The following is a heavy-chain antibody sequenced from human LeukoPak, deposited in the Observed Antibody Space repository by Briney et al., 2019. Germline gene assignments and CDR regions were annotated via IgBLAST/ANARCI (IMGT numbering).Heavy chain of an antibody. D-gene: IGHD4-17*01. Sequence: SETLSLTCNVSGGSISSGSYYWGWIRQPPGTGLQWIASIYYSGSTYYNLSLECRVTISVDTSKNQFSLKLSSVTAADTAVYYCARHTPRHDYGLNDGSWFDPWGQGTLVIVSS. CDR3: ARHTPRHDYGLNDGSWFDP. CDR2: IYYSGST. CDR1: GGSISSGSYY. V-gene: IGHV4-39*01. J-gene: IGHJ5*02.